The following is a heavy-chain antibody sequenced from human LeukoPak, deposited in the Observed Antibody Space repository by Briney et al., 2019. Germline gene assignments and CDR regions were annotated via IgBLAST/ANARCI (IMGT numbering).Heavy chain of an antibody. CDR3: ASSSDGDYDTFDY. D-gene: IGHD4-17*01. J-gene: IGHJ4*02. CDR1: GGTFSSYA. CDR2: IIPIFGTA. Sequence: ASVKVSCKASGGTFSSYAISWVRQAPGQGLEWMGGIIPIFGTANYAQKFQGRVTITADESTSTAYMELSSLRSEDTAVYYCASSSDGDYDTFDYWGQGTLVTVSS. V-gene: IGHV1-69*13.